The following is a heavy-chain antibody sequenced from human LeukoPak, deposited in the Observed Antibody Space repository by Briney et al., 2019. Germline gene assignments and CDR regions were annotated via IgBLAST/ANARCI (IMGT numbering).Heavy chain of an antibody. CDR1: GYSFTSYW. V-gene: IGHV5-51*01. CDR3: ARVVVRAAAGSYYFDY. CDR2: IYPGDSDT. D-gene: IGHD6-13*01. J-gene: IGHJ4*02. Sequence: GESLKISCKGSGYSFTSYWTGWVRQMPGKGLEWMGIIYPGDSDTRYSPSFQGQVTISADKSISTAYLQWSSLKASDTAMYYCARVVVRAAAGSYYFDYWGQGTLVTVSS.